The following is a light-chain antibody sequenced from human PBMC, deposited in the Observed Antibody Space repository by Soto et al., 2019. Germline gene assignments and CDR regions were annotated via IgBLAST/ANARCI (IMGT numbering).Light chain of an antibody. Sequence: EIVLTQSPGTLSLSPGERATLSCRASQSVSSSYLAWYQQKPGQAPMLLIYVASSRATGIPDRFSGSGSGTDFTLTISRLEPEDFAVYYCQQYGSSPFGQGTRLEIK. CDR1: QSVSSSY. CDR2: VAS. V-gene: IGKV3-20*01. J-gene: IGKJ5*01. CDR3: QQYGSSP.